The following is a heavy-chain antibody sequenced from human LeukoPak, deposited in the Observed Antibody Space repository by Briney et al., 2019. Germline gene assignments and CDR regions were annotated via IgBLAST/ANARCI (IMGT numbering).Heavy chain of an antibody. CDR2: ISGSGGST. CDR3: AKDGVLWFGDYYYYGMDV. Sequence: GGSLRLSCAASGFTFSSYAMSWVRQAPGKGLEWVSAISGSGGSTYYADSVKGRFTISRDNSKNTLYLQMNSLRAEDMAVYYCAKDGVLWFGDYYYYGMDVWGKGTTVAVSS. D-gene: IGHD3-10*01. V-gene: IGHV3-23*01. J-gene: IGHJ6*04. CDR1: GFTFSSYA.